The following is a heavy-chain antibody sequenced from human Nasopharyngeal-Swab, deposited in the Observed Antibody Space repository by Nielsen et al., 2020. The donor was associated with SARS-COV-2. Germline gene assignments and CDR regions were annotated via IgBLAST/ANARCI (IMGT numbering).Heavy chain of an antibody. CDR2: ISGDGGST. CDR3: AKVPTPYCGGDCYGDSFDY. V-gene: IGHV3-43*02. D-gene: IGHD2-21*02. Sequence: WIRQPPGKGLEWVSAISGDGGSTYYADSVKGRFTISRDNSKNSLYLQMNSLRTEDTALYYCAKVPTPYCGGDCYGDSFDYWGQGTLVTVSS. J-gene: IGHJ4*02.